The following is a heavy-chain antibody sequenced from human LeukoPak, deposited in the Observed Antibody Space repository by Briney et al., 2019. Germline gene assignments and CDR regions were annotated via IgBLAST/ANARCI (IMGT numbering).Heavy chain of an antibody. J-gene: IGHJ4*02. CDR1: GFTFSSYA. CDR3: ARDPPAKGAAADNY. D-gene: IGHD6-13*01. Sequence: GGSLRLSCAASGFTFSSYAMHWVRQAPGKGLEWVAVISYDGSNKYYADSVKGRFTISRDNSKNTLYLQMNSLRAEDTAVYYCARDPPAKGAAADNYWVQGTLVTVSS. V-gene: IGHV3-30*04. CDR2: ISYDGSNK.